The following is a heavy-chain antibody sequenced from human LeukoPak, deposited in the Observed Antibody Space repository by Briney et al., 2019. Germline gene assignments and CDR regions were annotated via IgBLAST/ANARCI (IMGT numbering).Heavy chain of an antibody. J-gene: IGHJ4*02. D-gene: IGHD3-22*01. V-gene: IGHV3-74*01. Sequence: GGSLRLSCAASGFTFSNYWMHWVRHVPGKGLMWVSNIFGDGSITNYADSVKGRFTISRDNAKNMLYLQMNSLRVEDTPVYYCAREDDTPDYWGQGILVTVSS. CDR1: GFTFSNYW. CDR3: AREDDTPDY. CDR2: IFGDGSIT.